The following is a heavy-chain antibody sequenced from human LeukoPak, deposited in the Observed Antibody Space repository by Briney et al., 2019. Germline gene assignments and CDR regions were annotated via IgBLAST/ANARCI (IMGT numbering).Heavy chain of an antibody. Sequence: GGSLRLSCTASGFTFADFAMAWVRQAPGKGLEWVGFIRSKDYGGTTEYAASVKGRITISRDDSKNIAYLQMNGLKTEDTAVYYCSRARTGTWLDPWGQGTLVTVSS. CDR1: GFTFADFA. J-gene: IGHJ5*02. D-gene: IGHD6-6*01. CDR2: IRSKDYGGTT. CDR3: SRARTGTWLDP. V-gene: IGHV3-49*04.